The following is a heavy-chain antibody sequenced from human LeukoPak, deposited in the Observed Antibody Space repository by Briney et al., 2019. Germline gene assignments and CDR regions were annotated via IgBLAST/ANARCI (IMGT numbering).Heavy chain of an antibody. V-gene: IGHV1-69*04. CDR2: IIPILGIA. J-gene: IGHJ6*02. CDR1: GGTFSSYA. D-gene: IGHD6-19*01. CDR3: AREGGIAVAGTYFNYYYYGMDV. Sequence: SVKVSCKASGGTFSSYAISWVRQAPGQGLEWMGRIIPILGIANYAQKFQGRVTITADKSTSTAYMELSSLRSEDTAVYYCAREGGIAVAGTYFNYYYYGMDVWGQGTTVTVSS.